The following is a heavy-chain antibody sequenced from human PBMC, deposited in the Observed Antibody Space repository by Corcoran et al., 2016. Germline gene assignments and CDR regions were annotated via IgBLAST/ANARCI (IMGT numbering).Heavy chain of an antibody. CDR2: IIPIFGTA. CDR1: GGTFSSYA. V-gene: IGHV1-69*06. Sequence: QVQLVQSGAEVKKPGSSVKVSCKASGGTFSSYAISWVRQAPGQGLEWMGGIIPIFGTANYAQKFQGRVTINADKSTSTAYMELSSLRSEDTAVYYCARPRWGAARLPPYYDYAMDVWGQGTTVTVSS. CDR3: ARPRWGAARLPPYYDYAMDV. J-gene: IGHJ6*02. D-gene: IGHD6-6*01.